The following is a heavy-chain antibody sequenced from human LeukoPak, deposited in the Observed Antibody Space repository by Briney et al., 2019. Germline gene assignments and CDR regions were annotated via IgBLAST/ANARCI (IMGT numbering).Heavy chain of an antibody. CDR2: IGSSGTTA. CDR1: GFNFSSYE. D-gene: IGHD6-13*01. J-gene: IGHJ4*02. CDR3: ARDFSKYYFDY. Sequence: PGGSLRLSCAASGFNFSSYEMNWVRQAPGKGLEWVSYIGSSGTTAYYADSVKGRFTISRDNAKNSLYLQMNSLRAEDTAVYYCARDFSKYYFDYWGQGTLVTVSS. V-gene: IGHV3-48*03.